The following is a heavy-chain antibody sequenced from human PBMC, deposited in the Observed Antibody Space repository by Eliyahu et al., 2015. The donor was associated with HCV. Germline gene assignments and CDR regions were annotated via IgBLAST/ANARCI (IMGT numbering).Heavy chain of an antibody. D-gene: IGHD3-10*01. J-gene: IGHJ4*02. CDR1: GYSSSGDYF. V-gene: IGHV4-38-2*02. CDR2: IHQSGAT. Sequence: QVQLQGSGPGLVKPSETLSLTCTVSGYSSSGDYFWGWIWQPPGKGLEWIGSIHQSGATYYNPSLKSRVTISGDASKAQFFLKLNSVTATDTAVYYCARGWGSGTYIFDYWGQGIMVTVSS. CDR3: ARGWGSGTYIFDY.